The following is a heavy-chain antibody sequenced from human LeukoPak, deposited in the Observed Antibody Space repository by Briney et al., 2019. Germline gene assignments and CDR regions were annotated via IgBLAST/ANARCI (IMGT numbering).Heavy chain of an antibody. CDR2: ISAYNGNT. V-gene: IGHV1-18*01. CDR1: GGTFSSYA. D-gene: IGHD4-17*01. Sequence: ASVKVSCKASGGTFSSYAISWVRQAPGQGLERMGWISAYNGNTNYAQKLQGRVTMTTDTSTSTAYMELRSLRSDDTAVYYCAREVTTFDYWGQGTLVTVSS. J-gene: IGHJ4*02. CDR3: AREVTTFDY.